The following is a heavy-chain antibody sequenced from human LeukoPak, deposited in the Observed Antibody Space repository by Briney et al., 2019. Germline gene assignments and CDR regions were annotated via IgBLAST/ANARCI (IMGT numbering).Heavy chain of an antibody. Sequence: GSLLLSCSASGFAFSSYAMHWVRQAPGKGPEYVSAISSNGGSTYYANSVKGRFTISRDNSKNTLYLQMGSLRAEDMAVYYCARVGSWDAFDIWGQGTMVTVSS. D-gene: IGHD1-26*01. CDR2: ISSNGGST. CDR1: GFAFSSYA. J-gene: IGHJ3*02. V-gene: IGHV3-64*01. CDR3: ARVGSWDAFDI.